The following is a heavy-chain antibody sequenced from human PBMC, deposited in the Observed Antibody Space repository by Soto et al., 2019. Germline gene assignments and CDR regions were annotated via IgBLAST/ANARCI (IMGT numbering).Heavy chain of an antibody. J-gene: IGHJ3*02. Sequence: GASVKVSCTASGYTFTSYYMHWVRQAPGQGLEWMGIINPSGGSTSYAQKFQGRVTMTRDTSTSTVYMELSSLRSEDTAVYYCARVIFGGSYPSDAFDIWGQGTMVTVSS. CDR3: ARVIFGGSYPSDAFDI. D-gene: IGHD1-26*01. CDR2: INPSGGST. V-gene: IGHV1-46*01. CDR1: GYTFTSYY.